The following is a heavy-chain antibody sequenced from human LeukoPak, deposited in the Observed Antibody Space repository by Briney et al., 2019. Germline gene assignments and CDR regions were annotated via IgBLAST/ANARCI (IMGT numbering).Heavy chain of an antibody. J-gene: IGHJ4*02. CDR3: AHRPSDYYDSSGLWPHFDY. V-gene: IGHV2-5*08. Sequence: TLSLTCTVSGGSISSGGYYWSWIRQPPGRALEWLALIYWDDDKRYSPSLKSRLTITKDTSKNQVVLTMTNMDPVDTATYYCAHRPSDYYDSSGLWPHFDYWGQGTLVTVSS. D-gene: IGHD3-22*01. CDR2: IYWDDDK. CDR1: GGSISSGGYY.